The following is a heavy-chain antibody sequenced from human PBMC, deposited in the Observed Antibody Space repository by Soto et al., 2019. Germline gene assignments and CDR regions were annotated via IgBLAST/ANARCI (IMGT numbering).Heavy chain of an antibody. CDR3: ARAPRDWYSSSWYWFDP. J-gene: IGHJ5*02. CDR1: GYTFTSYG. Sequence: ASVKVSCKASGYTFTSYGISWVRQAPGQGLEWMGWISAYNGNTNYAQKLQGRVTMTTDTSTSTAYMERRSLRSDDTAVYYWARAPRDWYSSSWYWFDPWGQGTLVTVSS. V-gene: IGHV1-18*01. CDR2: ISAYNGNT. D-gene: IGHD6-13*01.